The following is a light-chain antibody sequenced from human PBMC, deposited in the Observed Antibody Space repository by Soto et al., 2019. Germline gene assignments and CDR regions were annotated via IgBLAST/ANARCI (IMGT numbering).Light chain of an antibody. CDR1: QNISPF. CDR3: QQYNGYSWT. J-gene: IGKJ1*01. Sequence: DIQMTQSNSTLSASVGDRFAIACRSCQNISPFLAWYQQKPGKAPKILISQASTLESGVPPRFSGSGSGTNFTLTISSLQPDDFATYYCQQYNGYSWTFGQGTKVDIK. V-gene: IGKV1-5*03. CDR2: QAS.